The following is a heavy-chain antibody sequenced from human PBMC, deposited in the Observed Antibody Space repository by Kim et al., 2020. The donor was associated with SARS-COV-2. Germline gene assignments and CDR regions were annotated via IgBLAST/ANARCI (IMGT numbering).Heavy chain of an antibody. CDR1: GFFLSTDS. D-gene: IGHD2-21*02. CDR2: ISGDSRYI. V-gene: IGHV3-21*01. Sequence: GGSLRLSCEGSGFFLSTDSMHWVRQAPGKGLEWVSSISGDSRYIYYADSVRGRLTVSRDNAKRSLYLQMNGLGGDDTAVYYCASGPLQGGTDGWGQGTKVTVS. J-gene: IGHJ6*02. CDR3: ASGPLQGGTDG.